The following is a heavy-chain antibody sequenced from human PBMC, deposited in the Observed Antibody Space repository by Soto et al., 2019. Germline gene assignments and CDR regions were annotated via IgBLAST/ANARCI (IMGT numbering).Heavy chain of an antibody. V-gene: IGHV4-31*03. Sequence: QVQLQESGPGLVKPSQTLSLTCTVSGGSIGSGDYYWTWLRQHPGRGLEWIGYIYDNGDTYYNPSHKSRVTISADTSKNQFSLSLSSVTAADSAVYDCARAYDYDATKKDGFDIWGQGTVVTVSS. J-gene: IGHJ3*02. CDR2: IYDNGDT. D-gene: IGHD3-16*01. CDR3: ARAYDYDATKKDGFDI. CDR1: GGSIGSGDYY.